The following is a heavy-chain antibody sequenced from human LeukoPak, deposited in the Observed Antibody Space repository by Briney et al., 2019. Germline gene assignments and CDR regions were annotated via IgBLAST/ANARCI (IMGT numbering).Heavy chain of an antibody. D-gene: IGHD4-17*01. CDR2: IKQDGSEK. J-gene: IGHJ4*02. CDR1: GFTFSSYW. V-gene: IGHV3-7*01. CDR3: ARVGREYGDYYFDY. Sequence: GGSLKLSCAASGFTFSSYWMSWVRQAPGKGLEWMANIKQDGSEKYYVDSVKGRFTISRDNAKNSLFLQMSSLRAEDTAVYYCARVGREYGDYYFDYWGQGTLVTVSS.